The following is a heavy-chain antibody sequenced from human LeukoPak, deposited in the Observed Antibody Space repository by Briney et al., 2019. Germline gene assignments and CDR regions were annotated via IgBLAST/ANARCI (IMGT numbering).Heavy chain of an antibody. D-gene: IGHD6-13*01. CDR1: GFTFSSYA. J-gene: IGHJ6*04. CDR2: INHSGST. Sequence: GSLRLSCAATGFTFSSYAMSWVRQAPGKGLEWIGEINHSGSTNYNPYLKSRVTISVDTSKNQFSLKLSSVTAADTAVYYCARGPGSSSYRGYYYGMDVWGKGTTVTVSS. V-gene: IGHV4-34*01. CDR3: ARGPGSSSYRGYYYGMDV.